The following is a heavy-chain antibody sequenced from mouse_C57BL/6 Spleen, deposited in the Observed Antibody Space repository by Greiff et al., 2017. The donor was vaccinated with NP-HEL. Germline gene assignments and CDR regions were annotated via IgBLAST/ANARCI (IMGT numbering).Heavy chain of an antibody. Sequence: EVQLQQSGPELVKPGASVKISCKASGYTFTDYYMNWVKQSHGKSLEWIGDINPNNGGTSYNQKFKGKATLTVDKSSSTAYMELRSLTSEDSAVYYCARSTYYGSTFDYWGQSTTLTVSS. CDR1: GYTFTDYY. J-gene: IGHJ2*01. V-gene: IGHV1-26*01. CDR2: INPNNGGT. CDR3: ARSTYYGSTFDY. D-gene: IGHD1-1*01.